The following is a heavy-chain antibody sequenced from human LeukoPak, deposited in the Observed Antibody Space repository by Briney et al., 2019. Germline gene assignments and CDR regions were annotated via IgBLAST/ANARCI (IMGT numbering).Heavy chain of an antibody. CDR1: GGSISGYY. J-gene: IGHJ6*04. V-gene: IGHV4-34*01. CDR3: ARVPYYYGSGSYYGVYYYYYGMDV. Sequence: PSETLSLTCAVYGGSISGYYWSWIRQPPGKGLEWIGEINHSGSTNYNPSLKSRVTISVDTSKNQFSLKLSSVTAADTAVYYCARVPYYYGSGSYYGVYYYYYGMDVWGKGPTVTVSS. D-gene: IGHD3-10*01. CDR2: INHSGST.